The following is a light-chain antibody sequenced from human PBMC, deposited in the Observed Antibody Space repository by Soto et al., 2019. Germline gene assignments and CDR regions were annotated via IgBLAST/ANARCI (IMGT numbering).Light chain of an antibody. J-gene: IGKJ5*01. Sequence: VQMSQSPSSLSATVGDRVTITCQASQDITNYLNWYQQKPGRAPRLLLYDASSLETGVPSRFSGSGSGTDFTLTISSLQSEDFAVYYCQQYNTWPLITFGPGTRLEI. CDR1: QDITNY. CDR3: QQYNTWPLIT. V-gene: IGKV1-33*01. CDR2: DAS.